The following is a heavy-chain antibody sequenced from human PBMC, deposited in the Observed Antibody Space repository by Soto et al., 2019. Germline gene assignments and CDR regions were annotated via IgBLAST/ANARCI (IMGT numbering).Heavy chain of an antibody. CDR3: AYSTGWYRHDV. CDR1: GDSISNSRW. V-gene: IGHV4-4*02. J-gene: IGHJ3*01. Sequence: QVQLQESGPGLVKPSGTLSLTCAVSGDSISNSRWWTWVRQPPGKGLEWIGDIFHSGDTNYNPSRKSRGFISVDKYQNQFSLKGSSVTAADTAVYYCAYSTGWYRHDVWGQGTLVTVSS. CDR2: IFHSGDT. D-gene: IGHD6-19*01.